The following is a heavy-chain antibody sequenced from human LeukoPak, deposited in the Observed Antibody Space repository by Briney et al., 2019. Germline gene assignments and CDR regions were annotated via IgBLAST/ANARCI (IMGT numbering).Heavy chain of an antibody. Sequence: GGSLRLSCAASGFTFSSYAMHWVRQAPGKGLEWVAVISYDGSNKYYADSVKGRFTISRGNSKNTLYLQMNSLRAEDTAVYYCARDGPSSGHYYFDYWGQGTLVTVSS. J-gene: IGHJ4*02. CDR3: ARDGPSSGHYYFDY. CDR1: GFTFSSYA. D-gene: IGHD3-22*01. CDR2: ISYDGSNK. V-gene: IGHV3-30-3*01.